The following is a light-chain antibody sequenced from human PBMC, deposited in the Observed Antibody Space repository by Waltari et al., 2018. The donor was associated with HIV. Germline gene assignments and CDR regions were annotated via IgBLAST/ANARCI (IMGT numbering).Light chain of an antibody. J-gene: IGKJ2*01. CDR2: DAS. V-gene: IGKV3-20*01. CDR1: QTVSSSH. Sequence: EIVLTQSPGTLSLSPGERATLSCRASQTVSSSHLAWYQQRPGQAPRLLIYDASNRPTGIPDRFSGSGSGTDFTLTISRPEPEDFAVYYCQQYAGSFRTFGQGTKVEMK. CDR3: QQYAGSFRT.